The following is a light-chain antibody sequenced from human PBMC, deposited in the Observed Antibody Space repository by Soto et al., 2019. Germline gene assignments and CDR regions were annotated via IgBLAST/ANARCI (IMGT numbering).Light chain of an antibody. CDR3: CSYAGSSTV. J-gene: IGLJ1*01. V-gene: IGLV2-23*02. CDR2: EVS. Sequence: SALTRPAYVSGSPGQSITITCTGTSSDVGSYNLVSWYQQHPGKAPKLMIYEVSKRPSGVSNRFSGSKSGNTASLTISGLQAEDEADYYCCSYAGSSTVFGTGTKVTVL. CDR1: SSDVGSYNL.